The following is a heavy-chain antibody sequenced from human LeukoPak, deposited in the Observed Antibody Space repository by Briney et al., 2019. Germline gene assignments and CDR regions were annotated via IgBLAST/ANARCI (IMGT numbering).Heavy chain of an antibody. CDR2: IYSGGST. D-gene: IGHD6-13*01. V-gene: IGHV3-66*01. CDR3: AKGTAAGNNNWFDP. J-gene: IGHJ5*02. Sequence: GGSLRLSCAASGFTVSSNYMSWVRQAPGKGLEWVSVIYSGGSTYYADSVKGRFTISRDNSKNTLYLQMNSLRAEDTAVYYCAKGTAAGNNNWFDPWGQGTLVTVSS. CDR1: GFTVSSNY.